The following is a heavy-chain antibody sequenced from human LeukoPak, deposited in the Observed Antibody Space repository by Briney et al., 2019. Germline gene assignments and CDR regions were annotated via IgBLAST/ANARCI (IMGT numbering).Heavy chain of an antibody. CDR1: GFTFSSYG. CDR3: AKEGSGSHFDY. D-gene: IGHD1-26*01. J-gene: IGHJ4*02. V-gene: IGHV3-30*18. CDR2: ISYDGSNK. Sequence: GGSLRLSCAASGFTFSSYGMHWVRQAPGKGLEWVAVISYDGSNKYYADSVKGRFTISRDNSKNTLYLQMNSLRAEDTAVYYCAKEGSGSHFDYWGQGTLVTVSS.